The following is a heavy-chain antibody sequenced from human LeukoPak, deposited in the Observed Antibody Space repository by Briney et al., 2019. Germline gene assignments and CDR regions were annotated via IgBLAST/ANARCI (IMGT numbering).Heavy chain of an antibody. V-gene: IGHV1-2*06. CDR1: GYTFTGCY. Sequence: WASVKVSCKASGYTFTGCYMHWVRQAPGQGLEWMGRINPNNGATNYAQKLQGRVTITGDTSISTAYMELSSLRSDDTAVYYCARTAARRFDYWGQGTLVTVSS. CDR2: INPNNGAT. CDR3: ARTAARRFDY. J-gene: IGHJ4*02. D-gene: IGHD6-6*01.